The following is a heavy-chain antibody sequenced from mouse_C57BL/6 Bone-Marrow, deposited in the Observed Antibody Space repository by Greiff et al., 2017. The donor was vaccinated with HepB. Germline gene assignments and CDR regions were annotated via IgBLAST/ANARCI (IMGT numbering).Heavy chain of an antibody. D-gene: IGHD2-10*01. V-gene: IGHV1-82*01. J-gene: IGHJ4*01. CDR3: AREASYYRNYPGVYYAMDY. Sequence: QVQLQQSGPELVKPGASVKISCKASGYAFSSSWMNWVKQRPGKGLEWIGRIYPGDGDTNYNGKFKGKATLTADKSSSTAYMQLSSLTSEDSAVYFCAREASYYRNYPGVYYAMDYGGQGTSVTVSS. CDR2: IYPGDGDT. CDR1: GYAFSSSW.